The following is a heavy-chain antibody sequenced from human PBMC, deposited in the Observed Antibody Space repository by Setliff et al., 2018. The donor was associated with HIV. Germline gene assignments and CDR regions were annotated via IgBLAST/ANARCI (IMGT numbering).Heavy chain of an antibody. CDR3: ARDHGGNSGYNWFDP. CDR2: IKPNSGDT. J-gene: IGHJ5*02. CDR1: GYTFTGYY. V-gene: IGHV1-2*02. D-gene: IGHD2-21*02. Sequence: ASVKVSCKASGYTFTGYYIHWVRQAPGQGLEWVGRIKPNSGDTNYAQNFQGRVTMTRDTSFSTAYTSIRTTYKELTNLKSDDTAVYYCARDHGGNSGYNWFDPWGQGTLVTVSS.